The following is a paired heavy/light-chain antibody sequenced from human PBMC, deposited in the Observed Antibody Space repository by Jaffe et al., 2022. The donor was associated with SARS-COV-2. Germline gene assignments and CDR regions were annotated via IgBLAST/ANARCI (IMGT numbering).Light chain of an antibody. CDR3: GSYTRSATWL. CDR1: SGDVGAWNY. J-gene: IGLJ2*01. CDR2: GVT. V-gene: IGLV2-14*01. Sequence: QSALTQPASVSGSPGQSIIISCTGTSGDVGAWNYVCWYQHHPGKAPKLIIYGVTNRPSGVPDRFSGSKSDNTASLTISGLQAEDEADYYCGSYTRSATWLFGGGTKLTVL.
Heavy chain of an antibody. CDR1: GGSIRSEGYY. D-gene: IGHD3-3*01. V-gene: IGHV4-31*03. J-gene: IGHJ5*02. CDR3: VRGEWSTLYYFDP. Sequence: QVQLQESGPGLVKPSQTLSLTCNVSGGSIRSEGYYWNWIRQYPGRGLEWIGSIHYSGGTYYNPPLKNRLTISVDTSKSQFSLKLTSVTAADTAIYYCVRGEWSTLYYFDPWGQGSLVTVSS. CDR2: IHYSGGT.